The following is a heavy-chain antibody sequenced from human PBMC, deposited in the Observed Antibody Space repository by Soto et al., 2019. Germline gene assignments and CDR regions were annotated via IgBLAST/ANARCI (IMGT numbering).Heavy chain of an antibody. CDR1: GFSLSTSGVG. J-gene: IGHJ4*02. D-gene: IGHD6-19*01. V-gene: IGHV2-5*02. CDR3: AGLVTGQWLVVFDY. CDR2: IYWDDDK. Sequence: SGSTLVNPTQTLTLTCTFSGFSLSTSGVGVGWIRQPPGKALEWLALIYWDDDKRYSPSLKSRLTITKDTSKNQVVLTMTNMAPEDTATYYCAGLVTGQWLVVFDYWGQGTLVTVSS.